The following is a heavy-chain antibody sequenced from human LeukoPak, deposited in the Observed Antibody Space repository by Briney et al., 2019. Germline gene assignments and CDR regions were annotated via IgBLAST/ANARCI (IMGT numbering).Heavy chain of an antibody. D-gene: IGHD3-16*01. CDR2: INSDGTDT. CDR1: GPTLSSFY. CDR3: ARGAWGYSVHFDN. J-gene: IGHJ4*02. Sequence: GGSLRLSCATSGPTLSSFYMHWVRQRPGKGLVWVSRINSDGTDTKYADSAKGRFTISRDNTKNTVYLQMNNLGAEDTAVYYCARGAWGYSVHFDNWGQGALVTVSS. V-gene: IGHV3-74*03.